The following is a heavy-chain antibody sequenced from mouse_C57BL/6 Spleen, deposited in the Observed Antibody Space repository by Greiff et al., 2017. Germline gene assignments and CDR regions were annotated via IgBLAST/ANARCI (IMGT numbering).Heavy chain of an antibody. V-gene: IGHV1-52*01. CDR2: IDPSDSET. D-gene: IGHD1-1*01. J-gene: IGHJ3*01. CDR3: AREDYGSSYGFAY. Sequence: QVQLQQPGAELVRPGSSVKLSCKASGYTFTSYWMHWVKQRPIQGLEWIGNIDPSDSETHYNQKFKDKATLTVDKSSSTAYMQLSSLTSEDSAVYVCAREDYGSSYGFAYWGQGTLVTVSA. CDR1: GYTFTSYW.